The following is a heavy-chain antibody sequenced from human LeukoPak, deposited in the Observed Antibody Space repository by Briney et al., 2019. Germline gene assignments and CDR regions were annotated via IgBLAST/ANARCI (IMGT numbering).Heavy chain of an antibody. V-gene: IGHV3-23*01. CDR1: GFTFISYA. D-gene: IGHD3-22*01. Sequence: PGGSLRLSCAASGFTFISYAMTWVRQAPGKGLEWVSAISGSGGSTYYADSVKGRFTISRDNSKNTLYLQMNSLRAEDTAVYYCAKFHPMNDSSGHAFDIWGQGTMVTVSS. J-gene: IGHJ3*02. CDR2: ISGSGGST. CDR3: AKFHPMNDSSGHAFDI.